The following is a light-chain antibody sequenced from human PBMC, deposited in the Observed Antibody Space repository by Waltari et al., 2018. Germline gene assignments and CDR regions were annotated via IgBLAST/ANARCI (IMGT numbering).Light chain of an antibody. J-gene: IGLJ2*01. Sequence: SSELTQDPAVSVAMGQTVRITCQGDSLRSYYASWYQQRPGQAPRLVMYDKNNRPSGVPDRFSGSSSDDAASLTITGAQAEDEGSYYCHSRDGSGVGGSFGGGTKLTVL. CDR2: DKN. V-gene: IGLV3-19*01. CDR3: HSRDGSGVGGS. CDR1: SLRSYY.